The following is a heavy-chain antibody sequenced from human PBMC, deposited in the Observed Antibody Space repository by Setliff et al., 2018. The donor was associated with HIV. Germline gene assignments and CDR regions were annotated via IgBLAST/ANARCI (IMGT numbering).Heavy chain of an antibody. CDR3: ARDLYGAGSYSAFDI. D-gene: IGHD3-10*01. Sequence: PGGSLRLSCAASRFTFSSHAMHWVRQAPGKGLEWVAVISYDGTNKYYADSVKGRFTISRDNSKNTLYLQMNSLRAEDTAVYSCARDLYGAGSYSAFDILGQGTLVTGSS. CDR1: RFTFSSHA. CDR2: ISYDGTNK. V-gene: IGHV3-30*04. J-gene: IGHJ3*02.